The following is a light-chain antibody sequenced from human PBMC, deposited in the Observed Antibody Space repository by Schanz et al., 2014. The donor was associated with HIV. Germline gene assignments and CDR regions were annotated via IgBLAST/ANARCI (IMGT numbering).Light chain of an antibody. J-gene: IGLJ1*01. Sequence: QSVLTQPRSVSGSPGQSVTISCTGTSSDVGGYNYVSWYQQHAGKAPKLMIFDVSKRPSGVPDRFSGSKSGNTASLTISGLQAEDEADYYCCSYAGSYVFRTGTKVTVL. CDR2: DVS. V-gene: IGLV2-11*01. CDR3: CSYAGSYV. CDR1: SSDVGGYNY.